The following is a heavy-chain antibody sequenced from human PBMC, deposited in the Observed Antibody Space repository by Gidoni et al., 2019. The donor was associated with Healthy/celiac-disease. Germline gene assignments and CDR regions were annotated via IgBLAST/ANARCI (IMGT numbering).Heavy chain of an antibody. Sequence: QVQLQESGPGLVKPSETLSLTCTVSGGSISSYYWSWIRQPPGKGLEWIGYIYYSGSTNYNPSLKSRVTISVDTSKNQFSLKLSSVTAADTAVYYCARQGTGDLLGAGYFDLWGRGTLVTVSS. CDR2: IYYSGST. V-gene: IGHV4-59*08. CDR1: GGSISSYY. J-gene: IGHJ2*01. CDR3: ARQGTGDLLGAGYFDL. D-gene: IGHD7-27*01.